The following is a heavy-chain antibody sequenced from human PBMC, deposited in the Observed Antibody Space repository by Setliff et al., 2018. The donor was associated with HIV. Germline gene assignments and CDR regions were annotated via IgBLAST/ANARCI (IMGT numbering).Heavy chain of an antibody. CDR2: IYTSGST. CDR1: GGSISSGSYY. V-gene: IGHV4-61*09. Sequence: SETLSLTCSVSGGSISSGSYYWSWIRQPAGKGLEWIGHIYTSGSTNYNPSLKSRVTMSVDTSKNQFSLKLSSVTAADTAFYYCARTYYDFWSGSYSYKWFDPWGQGTLVTVSS. J-gene: IGHJ5*02. CDR3: ARTYYDFWSGSYSYKWFDP. D-gene: IGHD3-3*01.